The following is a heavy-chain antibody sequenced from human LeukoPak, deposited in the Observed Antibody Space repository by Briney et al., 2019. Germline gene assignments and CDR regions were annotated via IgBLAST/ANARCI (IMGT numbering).Heavy chain of an antibody. CDR2: ISSSSSYI. V-gene: IGHV3-21*01. D-gene: IGHD5-24*01. J-gene: IGHJ4*02. CDR1: GFTFSSYS. CDR3: ARDQNEMATSHFDY. Sequence: PGGSLRLSCAASGFTFSSYSMNWVRQAPGKGLEWVSSISSSSSYIYYADSVKGRFTISRDNAKNSLYLQMNSLRAEDTAVYYCARDQNEMATSHFDYWGQGTLVTVSS.